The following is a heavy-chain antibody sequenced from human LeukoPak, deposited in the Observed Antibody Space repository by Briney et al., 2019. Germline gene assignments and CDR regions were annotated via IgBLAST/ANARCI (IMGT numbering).Heavy chain of an antibody. V-gene: IGHV1-69*13. CDR2: IIPIFGTA. D-gene: IGHD2-2*01. J-gene: IGHJ6*02. CDR1: GGTFSSYA. CDR3: ASEVPAVSSSSLGV. Sequence: ASVKVSCKASGGTFSSYAISWVRQAPGQGLEWMGGIIPIFGTANYAQKFQGRVTITADESTSTAYMELSSLRSEDTAVYYCASEVPAVSSSSLGVWGQGTTVTVSS.